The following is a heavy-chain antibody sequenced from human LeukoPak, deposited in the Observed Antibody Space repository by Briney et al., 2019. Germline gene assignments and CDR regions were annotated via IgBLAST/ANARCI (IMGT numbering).Heavy chain of an antibody. Sequence: GGSLRLSCAASGFTFSNAWMSWVRQAPGKGLEWVGRIKSKTDDGTTDYAAPVKGRFTISRDDSKNTLYLQMNSLKTEDTAVYYCTTDTVELPTWGQGTLVTVSS. V-gene: IGHV3-15*01. CDR1: GFTFSNAW. CDR3: TTDTVELPT. J-gene: IGHJ5*02. CDR2: IKSKTDDGTT. D-gene: IGHD1-26*01.